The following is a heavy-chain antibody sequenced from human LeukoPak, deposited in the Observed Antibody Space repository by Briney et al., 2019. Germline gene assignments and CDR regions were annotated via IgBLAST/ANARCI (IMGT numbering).Heavy chain of an antibody. D-gene: IGHD6-19*01. CDR1: GLTFDDYA. J-gene: IGHJ4*02. Sequence: GGSLRLSCAASGLTFDDYAMPWVRQAPGKGLEWVSGISWNSGSIGYADSVKGRFTISRDNAKNSLYLQMNSLRAEDTAVYYCAREVIQYSSGWYFSDYWGQGTLVTVSS. V-gene: IGHV3-9*01. CDR3: AREVIQYSSGWYFSDY. CDR2: ISWNSGSI.